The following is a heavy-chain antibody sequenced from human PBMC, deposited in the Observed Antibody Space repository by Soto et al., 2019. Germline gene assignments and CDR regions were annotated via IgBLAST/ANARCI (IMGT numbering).Heavy chain of an antibody. CDR3: AKGEGGSRNFYYHYGMDV. D-gene: IGHD1-1*01. V-gene: IGHV3-23*01. Sequence: GGSLRLSCAASVFTFTSYAMSWVRQAPGKGLEWVSTISGSGGSTYYADSVKGRFTISRDNSKDTLYLQMNSLRAEDTAVYYCAKGEGGSRNFYYHYGMDVWGQGTTVTVSS. CDR1: VFTFTSYA. CDR2: ISGSGGST. J-gene: IGHJ6*02.